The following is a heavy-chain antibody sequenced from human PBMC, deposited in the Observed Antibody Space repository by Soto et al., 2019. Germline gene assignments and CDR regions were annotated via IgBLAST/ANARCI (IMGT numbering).Heavy chain of an antibody. V-gene: IGHV3-64D*06. CDR3: ARSAMVRGVIPHLVGYYYYGMDV. CDR2: ISSDGDIT. J-gene: IGHJ6*02. CDR1: GFTFSEYS. D-gene: IGHD3-10*01. Sequence: AGSLRLSCSASGFTFSEYSMHWVRQAPGKGLQYVSTISSDGDITYYADSVKGRFTISRDNSKNTLYLQMNSLRPEGTAVYYCARSAMVRGVIPHLVGYYYYGMDVWGQGTTVTVSS.